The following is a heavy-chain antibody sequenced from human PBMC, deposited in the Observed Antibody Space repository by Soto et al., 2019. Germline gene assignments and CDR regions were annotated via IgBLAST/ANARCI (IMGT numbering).Heavy chain of an antibody. CDR2: IYYSGST. J-gene: IGHJ3*02. CDR1: GGSISSYY. Sequence: PSETLSLTCTVSGGSISSYYWSWIRQPPGKGLEWIGYIYYSGSTNYNPSLKSRVTISVDTSKNQFSLKLSFVTAADTAVYYCARGSCSGGSCYSAAFDIWGQGTMVTVSS. D-gene: IGHD2-15*01. V-gene: IGHV4-59*01. CDR3: ARGSCSGGSCYSAAFDI.